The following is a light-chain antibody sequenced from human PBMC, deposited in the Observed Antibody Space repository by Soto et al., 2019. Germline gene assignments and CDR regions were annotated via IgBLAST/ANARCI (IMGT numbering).Light chain of an antibody. CDR3: QQYDNLPLT. CDR2: DAS. V-gene: IGKV1-33*01. CDR1: QDISNY. J-gene: IGKJ4*01. Sequence: DIPMTQSPSSLSASVGDRVTITCQASQDISNYLNWYQQKPGKAPKLLTYDASNLETGGPSRFSGSGSGTDFTFTISSLQPEDIATYYCQQYDNLPLTFGGGTKVEIK.